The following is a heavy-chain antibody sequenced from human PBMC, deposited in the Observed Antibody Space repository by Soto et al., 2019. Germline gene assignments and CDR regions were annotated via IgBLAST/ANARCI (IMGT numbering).Heavy chain of an antibody. CDR1: GGSISSGDYY. Sequence: QVQLQESGPGLVKPSQTLSLTCTVSGGSISSGDYYWSWIRQPPGKGLEWIGYIYYSWSTYYIPSLKSQFTISVDTSKNQFSLKLTSVTAADTAVYYCAGGYSGSPYFNHWGQGTLVTVSS. D-gene: IGHD5-12*01. CDR3: AGGYSGSPYFNH. CDR2: IYYSWST. V-gene: IGHV4-30-4*01. J-gene: IGHJ4*02.